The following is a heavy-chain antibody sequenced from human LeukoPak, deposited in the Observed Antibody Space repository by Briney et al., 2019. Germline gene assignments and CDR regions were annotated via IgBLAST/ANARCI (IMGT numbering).Heavy chain of an antibody. V-gene: IGHV3-35*01. CDR1: GFTFSNSD. J-gene: IGHJ6*03. CDR3: VRNLSVLLIQRSPTGYYYYYMDV. D-gene: IGHD5-18*01. CDR2: VSWNGSRT. Sequence: GGSLRLSCAASGFTFSNSDMNWVHQAPGKRLEWVLGVSWNGSRTHYADSVKGRFIISRDKSSNTLYLQTNSLRAEDTAVYYCVRNLSVLLIQRSPTGYYYYYMDVWGKGTTVTVSS.